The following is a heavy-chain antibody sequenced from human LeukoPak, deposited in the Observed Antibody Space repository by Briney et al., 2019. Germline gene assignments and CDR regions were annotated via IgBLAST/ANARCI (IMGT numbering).Heavy chain of an antibody. D-gene: IGHD6-13*01. CDR2: INPNSGGT. CDR1: GYTFTDYY. V-gene: IGHV1-2*02. Sequence: ASVKVSCKASGYTFTDYYMHWVRQAPGQGLEWMGWINPNSGGTNYAQKFQGRVTMTRDTSISTAYMELSRLRSEDTAVYYCARYAVGSSSSWYVRGNWFDPWGQGTLVTVSS. J-gene: IGHJ5*02. CDR3: ARYAVGSSSSWYVRGNWFDP.